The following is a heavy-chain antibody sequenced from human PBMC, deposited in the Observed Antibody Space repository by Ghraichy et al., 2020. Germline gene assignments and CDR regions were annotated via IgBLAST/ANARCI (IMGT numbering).Heavy chain of an antibody. Sequence: ASVKVSCKVSGYTLTELSMHWVRQAPGKGLEWMGGFDPEDGETIYAQKFQGRVTMTEDTSTDTAYMELSSLRSEDTAVYYCATDSRRIMITFGGVIAVDAFDIWGQGTMVTVSS. CDR3: ATDSRRIMITFGGVIAVDAFDI. CDR1: GYTLTELS. V-gene: IGHV1-24*01. D-gene: IGHD3-16*02. CDR2: FDPEDGET. J-gene: IGHJ3*02.